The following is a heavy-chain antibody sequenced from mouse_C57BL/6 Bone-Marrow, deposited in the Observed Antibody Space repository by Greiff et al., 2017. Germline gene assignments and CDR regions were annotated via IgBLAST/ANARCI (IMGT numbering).Heavy chain of an antibody. J-gene: IGHJ1*03. Sequence: QVQLQQPGAELVKPGASVKLSCKASGYTFTSYWMQWVKQRPGQGLEWIGEIDPSDSYPNYNQKFKGKATLTVDTSSSTAYMQLSSLTSEDSAVYYCAREDWDWYFDVWGTGTTVTVSS. CDR2: IDPSDSYP. CDR1: GYTFTSYW. CDR3: AREDWDWYFDV. D-gene: IGHD4-1*01. V-gene: IGHV1-50*01.